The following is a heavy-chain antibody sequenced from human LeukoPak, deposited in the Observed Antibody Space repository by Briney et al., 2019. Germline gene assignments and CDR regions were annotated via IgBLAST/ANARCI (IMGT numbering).Heavy chain of an antibody. CDR1: GDPISSHSDY. D-gene: IGHD5-12*01. J-gene: IGHJ4*02. V-gene: IGHV4-61*08. CDR3: AREYSGFDY. CDR2: SFHIGST. Sequence: SETLSLTCTVSGDPISSHSDYKWTWIRQPRRRGLEWIRYSFHIGSTNYNLSLKSRVTISVDTSKNQFSLKLTSVTAADTAVYYCAREYSGFDYWGQGTLVTVSS.